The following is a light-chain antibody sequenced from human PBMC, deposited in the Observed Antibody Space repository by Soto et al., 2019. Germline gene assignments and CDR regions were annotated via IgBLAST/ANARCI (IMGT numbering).Light chain of an antibody. J-gene: IGKJ1*01. V-gene: IGKV1-5*03. Sequence: DITMTQSPSTLSASVGDRVTITCRASQSISSWLAWYQQKPGTAPKLLIYTASTLESGVPSRFSGSGSGTEFTLTISSLQPDDFATYYCQQYNSYPWTFGQGTKVEIK. CDR3: QQYNSYPWT. CDR1: QSISSW. CDR2: TAS.